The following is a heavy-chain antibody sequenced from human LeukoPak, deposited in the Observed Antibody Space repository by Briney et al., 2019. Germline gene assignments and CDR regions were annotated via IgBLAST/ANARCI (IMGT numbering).Heavy chain of an antibody. CDR3: ARVGYGDYNWFDP. Sequence: SKTLSLTCTVSGGSISSYYWSWIRQPPGKGLEWIGYIYYSGSTNYNPSLKSRVTISVDTSKNQFSLKLSSVTAADTAAYYCARVGYGDYNWFDPWGQGTLVTVSS. CDR2: IYYSGST. V-gene: IGHV4-59*01. CDR1: GGSISSYY. J-gene: IGHJ5*02. D-gene: IGHD4-17*01.